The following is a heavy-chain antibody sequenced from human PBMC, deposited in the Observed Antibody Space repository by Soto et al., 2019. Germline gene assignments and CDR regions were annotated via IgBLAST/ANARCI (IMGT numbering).Heavy chain of an antibody. V-gene: IGHV4-59*01. J-gene: IGHJ4*02. CDR2: IYYSGST. Sequence: SETLSLTCTVSGGSISSYYWSWIRQPPGKGLEWIGYIYYSGSTSYNPSLRSRVTISVDTSKSQFSLKLSSVTAADTAVYYCARVGSAWYFDYWGQGALVTVSS. D-gene: IGHD2-2*03. CDR3: ARVGSAWYFDY. CDR1: GGSISSYY.